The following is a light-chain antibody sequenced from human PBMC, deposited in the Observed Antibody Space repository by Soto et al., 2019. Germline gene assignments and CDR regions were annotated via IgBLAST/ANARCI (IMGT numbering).Light chain of an antibody. Sequence: EIVMTQSPSTLSVSPGERVTLFCRSSQSVSNNLVWYQQKPGQAPRLLMYGSSIRATGIPARFSGSGSGTEFTLTISSLQSEDFAVYYCQQHNNWPPITFGQGTRLEIK. CDR2: GSS. CDR3: QQHNNWPPIT. J-gene: IGKJ5*01. V-gene: IGKV3-15*01. CDR1: QSVSNN.